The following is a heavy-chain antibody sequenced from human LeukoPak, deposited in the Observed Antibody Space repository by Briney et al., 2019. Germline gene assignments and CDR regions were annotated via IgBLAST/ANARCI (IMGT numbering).Heavy chain of an antibody. Sequence: GGSLRLSCAASGFTFSNYAMHWARQAPGKGLEWVAFISHDRSNSCHADSVKGRFTISRDDSKNTLYLQMNSLTDEDTAVYYCARDLSGSYMSDYWGQGTLVTVSS. CDR1: GFTFSNYA. J-gene: IGHJ4*02. D-gene: IGHD3-10*01. CDR2: ISHDRSNS. V-gene: IGHV3-30-3*01. CDR3: ARDLSGSYMSDY.